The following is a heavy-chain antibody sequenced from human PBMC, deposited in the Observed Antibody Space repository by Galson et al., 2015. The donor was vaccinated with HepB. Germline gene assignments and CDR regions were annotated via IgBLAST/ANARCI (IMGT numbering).Heavy chain of an antibody. CDR1: GYIFTNYG. J-gene: IGHJ4*02. CDR3: ARARYSTSPPDY. V-gene: IGHV1-18*01. Sequence: SVKVSCKASGYIFTNYGITWVRQALGQGLEWMGWISAYNGNTDYAQNLQGRVSMTTDTPTSTAYMELRTLRFDDAAVYYCARARYSTSPPDYWGQGTLVTVSS. D-gene: IGHD6-6*01. CDR2: ISAYNGNT.